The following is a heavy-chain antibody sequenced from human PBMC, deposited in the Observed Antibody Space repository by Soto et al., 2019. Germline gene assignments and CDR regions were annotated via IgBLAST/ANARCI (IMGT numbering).Heavy chain of an antibody. J-gene: IGHJ4*02. D-gene: IGHD3-10*01. Sequence: QLVETGGGLIQPGTSLTLSCAASGFSVSRNYMTWVRQAPGKGLEWVSFVYSGGATFYADPVKGRFILSRDDSQNTMYLQMNNLRAEDTAVYYCARVPGRLWGRGTLVTVAP. V-gene: IGHV3-53*02. CDR1: GFSVSRNY. CDR3: ARVPGRL. CDR2: VYSGGAT.